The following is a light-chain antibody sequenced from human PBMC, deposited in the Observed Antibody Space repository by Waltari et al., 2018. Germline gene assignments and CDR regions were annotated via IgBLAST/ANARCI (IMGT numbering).Light chain of an antibody. J-gene: IGLJ3*02. CDR1: SGHSSNA. V-gene: IGLV4-69*01. Sequence: QLVLTQSPSASAYLGASVKPTCTLRSGHSSNAIAGLQQQPEKGPRYLMKVNSDGSHSKGDEIPDRFSGSSSGAERYLTISSLQSEDEADYYCQTGGHGTWVFGGGTKLTVL. CDR2: VNSDGSH. CDR3: QTGGHGTWV.